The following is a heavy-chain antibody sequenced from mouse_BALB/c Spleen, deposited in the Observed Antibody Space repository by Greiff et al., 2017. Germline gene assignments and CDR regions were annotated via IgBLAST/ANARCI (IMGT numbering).Heavy chain of an antibody. CDR2: IYPGSGST. CDR3: TRHWDY. Sequence: LKQPGSELVRPGASVKLSCKASGYTFTSYWMHWVKQRPGQGLEWIGNIYPGSGSTNYDEKFKSKATLTVDTSSSTAYMQLSSLTSEDSAVYYCTRHWDYWGQGTTLTVSS. D-gene: IGHD4-1*01. V-gene: IGHV1S22*01. J-gene: IGHJ2*01. CDR1: GYTFTSYW.